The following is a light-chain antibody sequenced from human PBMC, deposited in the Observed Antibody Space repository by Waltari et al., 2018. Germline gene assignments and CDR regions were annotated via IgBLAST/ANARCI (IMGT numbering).Light chain of an antibody. CDR2: DTS. CDR1: TGSVANSHY. J-gene: IGLJ2*01. CDR3: MLSYNGVRV. V-gene: IGLV7-46*01. Sequence: QAVVTQEPSLTVSPGGTVTLTCGSSTGSVANSHYPYWFQQKPGQAPRTLIYDTSNTYSWTPARFSGSLLGVKAALTLSGGQPEDEADYYCMLSYNGVRVFGGGTKLTVL.